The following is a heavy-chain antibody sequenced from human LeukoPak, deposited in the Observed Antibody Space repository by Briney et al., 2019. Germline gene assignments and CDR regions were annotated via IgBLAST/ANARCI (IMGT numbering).Heavy chain of an antibody. V-gene: IGHV4-39*01. CDR1: GGSISSSGYY. CDR2: FYYSGIT. D-gene: IGHD5-12*01. J-gene: IGHJ3*02. CDR3: ASHHSGASPSDAFDI. Sequence: SETLSLTCTVSGGSISSSGYYWDWIRQPTGKELEWIGNFYYSGITYYNPSLRSRVTISVDTSKNQFSLKLSSVTAADTAVYYCASHHSGASPSDAFDIWGHGTMVTVSS.